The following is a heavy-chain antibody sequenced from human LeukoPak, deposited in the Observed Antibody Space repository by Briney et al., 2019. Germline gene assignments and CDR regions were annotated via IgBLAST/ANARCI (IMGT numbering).Heavy chain of an antibody. J-gene: IGHJ5*02. CDR1: GYTFTSYG. CDR3: ARDGLYYDFWSGYYKGEAFDP. D-gene: IGHD3-3*01. CDR2: ISAYNGNT. V-gene: IGHV1-18*01. Sequence: ASVKVSCKASGYTFTSYGISWVRQAPGQGLEWMGWISAYNGNTNYAQKLQGRVTMTTDTSTSTAYMELGSLRSDDTAVYYCARDGLYYDFWSGYYKGEAFDPWGQGTLVTVSS.